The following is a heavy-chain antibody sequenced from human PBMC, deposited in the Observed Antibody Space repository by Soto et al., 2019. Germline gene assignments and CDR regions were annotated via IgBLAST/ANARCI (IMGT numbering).Heavy chain of an antibody. CDR1: GGSVDSGGFS. CDR3: ARDWGYCSSSTCREPAFDV. D-gene: IGHD2-15*01. Sequence: SETLCLTCAVSGGSVDSGGFSWNWIRQPPGKGLEWIGYVYRSGTTYYNPSLRSRVSISLDTSKNQFSLTLNSVTAADTAVYYCARDWGYCSSSTCREPAFDVWGQGTVVTVSS. CDR2: VYRSGTT. V-gene: IGHV4-30-2*01. J-gene: IGHJ3*01.